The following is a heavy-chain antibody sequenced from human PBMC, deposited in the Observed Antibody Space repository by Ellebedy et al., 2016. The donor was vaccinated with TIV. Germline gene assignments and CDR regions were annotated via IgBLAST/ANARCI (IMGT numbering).Heavy chain of an antibody. D-gene: IGHD1-26*01. CDR1: GFSLRNYD. J-gene: IGHJ3*02. CDR2: TGTAGDT. V-gene: IGHV3-13*01. Sequence: GGSLRLSXAASGFSLRNYDMHWVRQVTGKGLEWVSATGTAGDTFYSGSVKGRFTISRDNAKNSLHLQINSLRAGDTAVYYCARDRGALGAFDIWGQGTMVTVSS. CDR3: ARDRGALGAFDI.